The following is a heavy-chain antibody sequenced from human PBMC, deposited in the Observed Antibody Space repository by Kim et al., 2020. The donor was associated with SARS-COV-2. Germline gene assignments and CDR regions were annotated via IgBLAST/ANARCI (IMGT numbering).Heavy chain of an antibody. Sequence: SETLSLTCTVSGGSVSSTSYYWSWIRQPPGKGLEWIGRIYYSGSTYYNPSLKSRVTMSVDTSKNQFSLKLSSVTAADTAVYYCARRVRSSSWYDGSWGQGTLVTVSS. CDR3: ARRVRSSSWYDGS. CDR2: IYYSGST. V-gene: IGHV4-61*01. D-gene: IGHD6-6*01. CDR1: GGSVSSTSYY. J-gene: IGHJ5*02.